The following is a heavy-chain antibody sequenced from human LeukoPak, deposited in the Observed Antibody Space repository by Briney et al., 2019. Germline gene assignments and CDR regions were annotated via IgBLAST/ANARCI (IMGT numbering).Heavy chain of an antibody. CDR2: ISNDGSEE. CDR3: AKARHCTTATCASAAFDA. Sequence: GGSLRLSCAASGFTFNMHAMHWVRQAPGKGLEWEAVISNDGSEEYYADSVRGRFPVSRDNFKNTVYLQMNSLRPEDTAVYYCAKARHCTTATCASAAFDAWGQGTMVTVSS. D-gene: IGHD6-6*01. J-gene: IGHJ3*01. V-gene: IGHV3-30-3*01. CDR1: GFTFNMHA.